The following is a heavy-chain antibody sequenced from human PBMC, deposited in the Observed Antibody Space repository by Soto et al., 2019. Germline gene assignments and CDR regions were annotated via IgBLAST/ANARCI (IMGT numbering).Heavy chain of an antibody. V-gene: IGHV3-53*01. CDR1: GFTVSSNY. CDR3: ARVKDSSGWDD. Sequence: LRLSCAASGFTVSSNYMSWVRQAPGKGLEWVSVIYSGGSTYYADSVKGRFTISRDNSKNTLYLQMNSLRAEDTAVYYCARVKDSSGWDDWGQGTLVTVSS. D-gene: IGHD6-19*01. J-gene: IGHJ4*02. CDR2: IYSGGST.